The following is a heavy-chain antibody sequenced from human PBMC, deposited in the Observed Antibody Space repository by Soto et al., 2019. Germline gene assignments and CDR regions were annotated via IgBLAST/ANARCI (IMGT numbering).Heavy chain of an antibody. Sequence: EVQLVESGGGLVQPGRSLRLSCAASGFTFDDYAMHWVRQAPGKGLEWVSGISWNSGSIGYADSVKGRFTISRDNAKNSLYLQMNSLRAEDTALYYCAKDRNYYYYGMDVWGQGTTVTVSS. CDR2: ISWNSGSI. CDR3: AKDRNYYYYGMDV. J-gene: IGHJ6*02. V-gene: IGHV3-9*01. CDR1: GFTFDDYA.